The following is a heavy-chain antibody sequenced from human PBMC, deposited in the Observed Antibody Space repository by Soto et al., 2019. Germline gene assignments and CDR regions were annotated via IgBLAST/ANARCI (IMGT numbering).Heavy chain of an antibody. CDR1: GFTVSSND. D-gene: IGHD5-18*01. Sequence: EVQLVESGGGLVQPGGSLRLSCAASGFTVSSNDMSWVRQAPGKGLEWVSVIYSGGSAYYADTVKGRFTISRDNSKNTLSLQMTSLSAEDTAVYYCAGHGYSYGGGSCYYWGQGTLVTVSS. CDR2: IYSGGSA. CDR3: AGHGYSYGGGSCYY. V-gene: IGHV3-66*04. J-gene: IGHJ4*02.